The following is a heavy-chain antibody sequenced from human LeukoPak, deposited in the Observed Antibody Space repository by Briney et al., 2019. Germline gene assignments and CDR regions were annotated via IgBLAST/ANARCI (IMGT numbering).Heavy chain of an antibody. Sequence: SETLSLTCTVSGDSIRSSSYYWGWIRQPPGKGLEWIGTVYYTGSSYYNPSLTSRVTISLDTSKNQFSLMLTSVTAADTATYYCGRALSGYNSGKGYFDYWGQGALVTVSS. CDR1: GDSIRSSSYY. CDR2: VYYTGSS. V-gene: IGHV4-39*07. J-gene: IGHJ4*02. CDR3: GRALSGYNSGKGYFDY. D-gene: IGHD3-10*01.